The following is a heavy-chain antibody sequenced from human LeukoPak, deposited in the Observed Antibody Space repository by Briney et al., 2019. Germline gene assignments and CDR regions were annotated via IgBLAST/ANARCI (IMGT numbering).Heavy chain of an antibody. V-gene: IGHV1-18*04. J-gene: IGHJ4*02. Sequence: ASVKVSCKASGYTFTSYGISWVRQAPGQGLEWMGWISAYNGNTNYGQKLQGRVTMTTDTSTSTAYMELRSLRSDDTAVYYCARDTDGGDYDDYWGQGTLVTVSS. D-gene: IGHD3-16*01. CDR1: GYTFTSYG. CDR2: ISAYNGNT. CDR3: ARDTDGGDYDDY.